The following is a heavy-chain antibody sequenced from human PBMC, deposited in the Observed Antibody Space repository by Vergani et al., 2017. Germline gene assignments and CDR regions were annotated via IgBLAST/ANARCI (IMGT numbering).Heavy chain of an antibody. D-gene: IGHD4-17*01. J-gene: IGHJ4*02. CDR1: GGSISSSSYY. CDR2: IYYSGST. Sequence: QLQLQESGPGLVKPSETLSLTGTVSGGSISSSSYYWGWSRQPPGKGLEWIGSIYYSGSTDYNPSLKSRVTISVDTSKNQFSLKLSSVTAADTAVYYCARQADGDRWPFDYWGQGTLVTVSS. V-gene: IGHV4-39*01. CDR3: ARQADGDRWPFDY.